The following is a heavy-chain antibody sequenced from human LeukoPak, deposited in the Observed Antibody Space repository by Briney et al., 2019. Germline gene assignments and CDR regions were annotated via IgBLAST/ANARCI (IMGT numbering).Heavy chain of an antibody. CDR2: IYYSGST. CDR3: ARDSSGYYFESKTDLGGIDY. V-gene: IGHV4-39*02. D-gene: IGHD3-22*01. J-gene: IGHJ4*02. CDR1: GGSISSSTYY. Sequence: SETLSLTCTVSGGSISSSTYYWGWIRQPPGKGLEWIGSIYYSGSTYYNPSLKSRVTISVDTSKNQFSMKLSSVTAADTAVYYCARDSSGYYFESKTDLGGIDYWGQGTLVTVSS.